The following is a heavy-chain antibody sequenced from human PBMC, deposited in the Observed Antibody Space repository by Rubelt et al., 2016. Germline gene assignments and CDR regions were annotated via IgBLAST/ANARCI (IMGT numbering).Heavy chain of an antibody. Sequence: QVQLQQWGAGLLKPSETLSLTCAVYGGSFSGYYWSWIRQPPGKGLEWIGEINHSGSTNYNPSLKGRVTIAVDTSKNQFSLKLSSVTAADTAVYYCAKAEGGAFDSGGQGTMVTVSS. CDR2: INHSGST. D-gene: IGHD2-15*01. V-gene: IGHV4-34*01. CDR3: AKAEGGAFDS. J-gene: IGHJ3*02. CDR1: GGSFSGYY.